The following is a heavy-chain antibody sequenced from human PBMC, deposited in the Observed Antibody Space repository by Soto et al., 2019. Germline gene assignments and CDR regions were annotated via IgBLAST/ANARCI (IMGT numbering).Heavy chain of an antibody. CDR2: IIPIFGTA. CDR3: ARDQTIFGVVTESYYYGMDV. D-gene: IGHD3-3*01. J-gene: IGHJ6*02. V-gene: IGHV1-69*06. Sequence: SVKVSCKASGGTFSSYAISWVRQAPGQGLEWMGGIIPIFGTANYAQKFQGRVTITADKSTSTAYMELSSLRSEDTAVYYCARDQTIFGVVTESYYYGMDVWGQGTTVTVSS. CDR1: GGTFSSYA.